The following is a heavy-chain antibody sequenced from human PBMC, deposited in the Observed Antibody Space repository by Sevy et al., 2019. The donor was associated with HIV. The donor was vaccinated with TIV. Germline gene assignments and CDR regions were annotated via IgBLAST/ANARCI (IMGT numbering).Heavy chain of an antibody. D-gene: IGHD3-10*02. Sequence: GGSLRLSCAASGFTFSSYAMSWVRQAPGKGLEWISTFSFGCGKINYADSVKGRFTISRDNSKNTLYLQMHSLRAEDTAVYYCAREGCSKPHDYWGQGTLVTVSS. V-gene: IGHV3-23*01. CDR3: AREGCSKPHDY. CDR2: FSFGCGKI. J-gene: IGHJ4*02. CDR1: GFTFSSYA.